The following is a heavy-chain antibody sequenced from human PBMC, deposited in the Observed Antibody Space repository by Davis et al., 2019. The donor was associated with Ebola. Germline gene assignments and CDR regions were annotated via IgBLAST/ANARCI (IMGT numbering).Heavy chain of an antibody. CDR3: ARDCFKIGRLGELSSPCDY. D-gene: IGHD3-16*02. J-gene: IGHJ4*02. Sequence: PGGSLRLSCAASGFTFSSYAMHWVRQAPGKGLEWVAVISYDGSNKYYADSVKGRFTISRDNSKNTLYLQMNSLRAEDTAVYYCARDCFKIGRLGELSSPCDYWGQGTLVTVSS. CDR2: ISYDGSNK. CDR1: GFTFSSYA. V-gene: IGHV3-30-3*01.